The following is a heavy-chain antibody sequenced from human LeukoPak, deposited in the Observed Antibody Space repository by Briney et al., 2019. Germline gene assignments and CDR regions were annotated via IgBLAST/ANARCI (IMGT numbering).Heavy chain of an antibody. CDR3: ARTSKYSSSSRWSDP. V-gene: IGHV5-51*01. CDR1: GYSFTSYW. CDR2: IYPSDSDT. J-gene: IGHJ5*02. Sequence: GESLKISCESSGYSFTSYWIGWVRQMPGKGLEWMGIIYPSDSDTRYSPSFQGQVTISVDKSISTAYLQWSSLKASDTAMYYCARTSKYSSSSRWSDPWGQGTLVTVSS. D-gene: IGHD6-6*01.